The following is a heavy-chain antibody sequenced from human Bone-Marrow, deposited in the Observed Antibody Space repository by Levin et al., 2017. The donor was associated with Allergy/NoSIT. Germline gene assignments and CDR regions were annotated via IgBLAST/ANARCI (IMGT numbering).Heavy chain of an antibody. Sequence: PGGSLRLSCAASGFTFSSHVMSWVRQAPGKGLEWVSGISGSGGTTHYADSVKGRLTISRDNSKKTLHLHLNSLRADDTAIYYCARSQIGGAMVTRFDYWGQGIQVLVSS. CDR2: ISGSGGTT. CDR1: GFTFSSHV. J-gene: IGHJ4*02. CDR3: ARSQIGGAMVTRFDY. V-gene: IGHV3-23*01. D-gene: IGHD3-16*01.